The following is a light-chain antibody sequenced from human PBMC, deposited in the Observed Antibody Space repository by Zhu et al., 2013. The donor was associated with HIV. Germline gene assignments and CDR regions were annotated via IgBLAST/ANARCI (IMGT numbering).Light chain of an antibody. CDR3: QSYDTNNQII. V-gene: IGLV6-57*01. J-gene: IGLJ2*01. CDR1: SGSIATNY. Sequence: NFMLTQPHSVSGSPGETVTISCIRSSGSIATNYVQWYRQQCPGSSPTTVIYEDNQRPSGVPDRFSGSIDSSSNSASLTISGLKTEDEADYYCQSYDTNNQIIFAGGTKLTVL. CDR2: EDN.